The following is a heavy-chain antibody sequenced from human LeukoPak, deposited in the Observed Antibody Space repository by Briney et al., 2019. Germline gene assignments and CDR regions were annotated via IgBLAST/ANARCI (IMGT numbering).Heavy chain of an antibody. J-gene: IGHJ5*02. D-gene: IGHD3-22*01. V-gene: IGHV3-53*01. CDR2: IYSGGST. CDR1: GFTVSSNY. Sequence: GGSLRLSCAASGFTVSSNYMSWVRQAPGKGLEWVSVIYSGGSTYYADSVKGRFTISRDNSKNTLYLQMNSLRAEDTAVYYCARCYYDTSWFDPWGQGTLVTVSS. CDR3: ARCYYDTSWFDP.